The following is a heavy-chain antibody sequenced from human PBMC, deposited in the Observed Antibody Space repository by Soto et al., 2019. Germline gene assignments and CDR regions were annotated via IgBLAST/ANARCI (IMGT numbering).Heavy chain of an antibody. CDR3: ARTEGFGYYYDSSGYSEPYYFDY. J-gene: IGHJ4*02. D-gene: IGHD3-22*01. CDR1: GGTFSSYA. V-gene: IGHV1-69*13. Sequence: SVKVSCKASGGTFSSYAISWVRQAPGQGREWMGGIIPIFGAANYAQKFQGRVTITADESTSTAYMELRSLRSEDTAVYYCARTEGFGYYYDSSGYSEPYYFDYWGQGILVTVSS. CDR2: IIPIFGAA.